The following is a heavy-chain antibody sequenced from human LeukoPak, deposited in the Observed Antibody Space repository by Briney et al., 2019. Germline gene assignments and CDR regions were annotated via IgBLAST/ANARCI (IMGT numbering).Heavy chain of an antibody. CDR2: IYYSGST. J-gene: IGHJ4*02. Sequence: SETLSLTCTVSGGSISSYYWSWIRQPPGKGLEWIGYIYYSGSTNYNPSLKSRVTISVDTSKNQFSLKLSSVTAADTAVYYCARRQSTILTGYYKLFDSWGQGTLVTVSS. V-gene: IGHV4-59*08. CDR3: ARRQSTILTGYYKLFDS. CDR1: GGSISSYY. D-gene: IGHD3-9*01.